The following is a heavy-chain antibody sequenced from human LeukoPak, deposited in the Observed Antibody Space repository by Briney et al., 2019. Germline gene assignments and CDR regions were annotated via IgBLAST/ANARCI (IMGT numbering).Heavy chain of an antibody. Sequence: GGAPQISCEGSGYHFTSYWIGRGRPLPGKGREWMGIIYPGDSDTRYSPSFQGQVTISADKSISTAYLQWSSLKASDTAMYYCARHIGSSWLQWGQGTLVTVSS. CDR3: ARHIGSSWLQ. CDR2: IYPGDSDT. D-gene: IGHD6-13*01. J-gene: IGHJ4*02. CDR1: GYHFTSYW. V-gene: IGHV5-51*01.